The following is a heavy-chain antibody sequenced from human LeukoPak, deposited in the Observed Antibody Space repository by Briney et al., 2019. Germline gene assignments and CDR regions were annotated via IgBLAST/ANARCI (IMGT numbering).Heavy chain of an antibody. CDR2: INHSGST. V-gene: IGHV4-34*01. CDR3: ARGLSWSFGYSDDY. D-gene: IGHD2-15*01. J-gene: IGHJ4*02. Sequence: SSETLSPTCAVYGGSFSGYYWSWIRQPPGKGLEWIGEINHSGSTNYNPSLKSRVTISVDTSKNQFSLKLSSVTAADTAVYYCARGLSWSFGYSDDYWGQGTLVTVSS. CDR1: GGSFSGYY.